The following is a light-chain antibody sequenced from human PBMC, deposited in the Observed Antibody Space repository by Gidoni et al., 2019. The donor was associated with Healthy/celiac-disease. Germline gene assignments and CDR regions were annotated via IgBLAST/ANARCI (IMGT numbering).Light chain of an antibody. CDR2: GAS. V-gene: IGKV3-20*01. CDR3: QQYGSSPPLCS. Sequence: EIVLTQSPGTLSLSPGERATLSCRASQSVSSSYLAWYQQKPGQAPRLLIYGASSRAPGIPDRFSGSGSGTDFTLTISRLEPEDFAVYYCQQYGSSPPLCSFXQXTKLXIK. J-gene: IGKJ2*04. CDR1: QSVSSSY.